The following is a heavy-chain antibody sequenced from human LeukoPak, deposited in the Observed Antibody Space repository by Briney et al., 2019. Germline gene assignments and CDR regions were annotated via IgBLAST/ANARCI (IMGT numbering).Heavy chain of an antibody. CDR2: ISGSGGST. D-gene: IGHD2-2*02. J-gene: IGHJ6*03. CDR3: ATLVVPAAIDYYYYYYMDV. Sequence: GGSLRLSCAASGFTFSSYAMSWVRQAPGKGLEWVSAISGSGGSTYYADSVKGRFTISRDNSKNTLYLQMNSLRAEDTAVYYCATLVVPAAIDYYYYYYMDVWGKGTTVTVSS. V-gene: IGHV3-23*01. CDR1: GFTFSSYA.